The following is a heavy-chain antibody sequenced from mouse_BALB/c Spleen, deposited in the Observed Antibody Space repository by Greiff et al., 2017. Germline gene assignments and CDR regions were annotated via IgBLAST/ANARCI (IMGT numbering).Heavy chain of an antibody. J-gene: IGHJ1*01. CDR2: IWGDGST. Sequence: VNLVESGPGLVEPSQSLSITCTASGFTLTGYGVNWVRQTPGKGLEWLGMIWGDGSTDYNSALKSRLSISKDNSKSQVFLKMNSLQTDDTARYYCARDWYDWYFDVWGAGTTVTVSS. CDR1: GFTLTGYG. D-gene: IGHD2-14*01. CDR3: ARDWYDWYFDV. V-gene: IGHV2-6-7*01.